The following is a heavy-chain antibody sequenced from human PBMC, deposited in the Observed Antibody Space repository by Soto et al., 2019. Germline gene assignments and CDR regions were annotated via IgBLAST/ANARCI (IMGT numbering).Heavy chain of an antibody. J-gene: IGHJ5*02. D-gene: IGHD2-15*01. CDR2: MNPNTGNA. Sequence: QVQLVQSGAEVKKPGASVKVSCKTSGYSFTSQDINWVRQATGQGLEWMGWMNPNTGNAVYAQKFQGRVTMTRNTSISTAYMELSSLRSEDTAVYYCARDYCSGGSCHQGWFDPWGQETLVTVSS. CDR1: GYSFTSQD. V-gene: IGHV1-8*01. CDR3: ARDYCSGGSCHQGWFDP.